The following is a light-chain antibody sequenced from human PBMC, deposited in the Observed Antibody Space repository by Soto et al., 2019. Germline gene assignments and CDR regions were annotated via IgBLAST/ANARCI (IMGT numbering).Light chain of an antibody. CDR3: QQSYSTLALT. V-gene: IGKV1-39*01. CDR2: AAS. J-gene: IGKJ4*01. CDR1: QSISSY. Sequence: DIQMTQSPSSLSASVGDRVTITCRASQSISSYLNWYQQKPGKAPKLLIYAASSLQSGVLSRFSGSGSGTDFTLTISSLQPEDFATYYCQQSYSTLALTFGGGTKVEIK.